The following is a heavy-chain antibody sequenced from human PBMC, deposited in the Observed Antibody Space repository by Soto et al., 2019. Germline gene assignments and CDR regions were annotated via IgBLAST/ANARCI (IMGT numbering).Heavy chain of an antibody. J-gene: IGHJ4*02. CDR2: IYWDDDK. CDR3: PHIRAHPPY. CDR1: GFSLSTSGVG. Sequence: QITLKESGPTLVKPSQTLTLTCTFSGFSLSTSGVGVGWIRQPPGKALEWLALIYWDDDKRYSPSLKSRLTIPKAPSKTQVVLTLPNMAPVDTAPYSCPHIRAHPPYWGQEPLVPVPS. V-gene: IGHV2-5*02.